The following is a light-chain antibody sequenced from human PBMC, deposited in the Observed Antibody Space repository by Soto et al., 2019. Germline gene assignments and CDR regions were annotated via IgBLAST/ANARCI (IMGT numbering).Light chain of an antibody. CDR3: QHYDNLPYT. CDR1: QDINTY. V-gene: IGKV1-33*01. J-gene: IGKJ2*01. Sequence: DIQMTQSPSSLSASVGDRVTITCQASQDINTYLNWYQQEPQKAPKLLISDASILKTGVPSRFSGSGSGTHFTLTITSLRPEDIATYYCQHYDNLPYTFGQGTKLEIK. CDR2: DAS.